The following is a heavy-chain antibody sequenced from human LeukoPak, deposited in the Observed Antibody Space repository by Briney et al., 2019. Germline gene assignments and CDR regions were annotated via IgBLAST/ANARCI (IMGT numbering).Heavy chain of an antibody. Sequence: GGSLRLSCAASGFTFSSYSMNWVRQAPGKGLEWVSYISSSSSTIYYADSVKGRFTISRDNAKNSLYLQTNSLRAEDTAVYYCARITSGDYEDYWGQGTLVTVSS. D-gene: IGHD4-17*01. CDR2: ISSSSSTI. J-gene: IGHJ4*02. CDR3: ARITSGDYEDY. CDR1: GFTFSSYS. V-gene: IGHV3-48*01.